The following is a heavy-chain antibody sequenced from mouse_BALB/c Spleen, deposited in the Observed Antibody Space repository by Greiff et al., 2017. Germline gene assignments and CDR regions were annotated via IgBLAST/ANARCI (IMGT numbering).Heavy chain of an antibody. J-gene: IGHJ4*01. CDR1: GFTFTDYY. D-gene: IGHD1-1*01. CDR2: IRNKANGYTT. Sequence: EVQLVESGGGLVQPGGSLRLSCATSGFTFTDYYMSWVRQPPGKALEWLGFIRNKANGYTTEYSASVKGRFTISRDNSQSILYLQMNTLRAEDSATYYCARDKGYGTPYYAMDYWGQGTSVTVSS. V-gene: IGHV7-3*02. CDR3: ARDKGYGTPYYAMDY.